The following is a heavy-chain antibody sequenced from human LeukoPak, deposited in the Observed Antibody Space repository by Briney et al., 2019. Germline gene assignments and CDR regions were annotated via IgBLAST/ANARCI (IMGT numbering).Heavy chain of an antibody. J-gene: IGHJ4*02. Sequence: GASVKVTCKASGYTCTSYGISWVRQAPGQGLEWMGWISAYNGNTNYAQKLQGRVTMTTDTSTSTAYMELRSLRSEDTAVYYCARDLYDYDSSGLDYWGQGTLVTVSS. D-gene: IGHD3-22*01. CDR2: ISAYNGNT. CDR3: ARDLYDYDSSGLDY. CDR1: GYTCTSYG. V-gene: IGHV1-18*01.